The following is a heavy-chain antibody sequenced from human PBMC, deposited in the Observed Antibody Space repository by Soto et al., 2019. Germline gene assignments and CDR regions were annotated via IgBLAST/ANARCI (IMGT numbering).Heavy chain of an antibody. V-gene: IGHV4-59*01. J-gene: IGHJ6*02. Sequence: PSETLSLTCTVSGGSISSYYWSWIRQPPGKGLEWIGYIYYSGSTNCNPSLKSRVTISVDTSKNQFSLKLSSVTAADTAVYYCARGDSSSVDYYYGMDVWGQGTTVTVSS. D-gene: IGHD6-6*01. CDR1: GGSISSYY. CDR3: ARGDSSSVDYYYGMDV. CDR2: IYYSGST.